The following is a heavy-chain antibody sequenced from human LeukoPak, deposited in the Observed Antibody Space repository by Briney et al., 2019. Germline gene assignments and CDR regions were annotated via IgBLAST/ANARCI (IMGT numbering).Heavy chain of an antibody. V-gene: IGHV4-4*02. Sequence: SGTLSLTCAVSGGSISSSDWWSWVRPPPGKGREWIGEIYHSGSTNYNPSLKSRVTISGEKSKNQFSLKLSSVTAADTAVYYCARAQYYYDSSGYSYYFDYWGQGTLVTVSS. CDR3: ARAQYYYDSSGYSYYFDY. CDR1: GGSISSSDW. D-gene: IGHD3-22*01. J-gene: IGHJ4*02. CDR2: IYHSGST.